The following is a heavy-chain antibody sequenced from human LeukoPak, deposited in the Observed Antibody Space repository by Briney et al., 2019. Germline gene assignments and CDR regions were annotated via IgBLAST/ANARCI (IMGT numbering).Heavy chain of an antibody. V-gene: IGHV1-69*05. Sequence: GSSVKVSCRASGGTFSSYAISWVRQAPGQGLEWMGGIIPIFGTANYAQKFQGRVTITTDESTSTAYMELSSLRSEDTAVYYCARADYSSSSGGYMDVWGKGTTVTVSS. CDR3: ARADYSSSSGGYMDV. D-gene: IGHD6-6*01. J-gene: IGHJ6*03. CDR1: GGTFSSYA. CDR2: IIPIFGTA.